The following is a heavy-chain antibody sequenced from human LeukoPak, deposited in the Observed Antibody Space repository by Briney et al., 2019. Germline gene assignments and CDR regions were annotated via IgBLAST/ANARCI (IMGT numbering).Heavy chain of an antibody. Sequence: ASVKVSCKASGYTFTGYYMHWVRQAPGQGLEWMGWINPNSGATNYAQKLQGRVTMTRDTSISTAYMELSRLRSDDTAVYYCARGNDWDWFDPWGQGTLVTVSS. CDR1: GYTFTGYY. CDR3: ARGNDWDWFDP. J-gene: IGHJ5*02. D-gene: IGHD1-1*01. CDR2: INPNSGAT. V-gene: IGHV1-2*02.